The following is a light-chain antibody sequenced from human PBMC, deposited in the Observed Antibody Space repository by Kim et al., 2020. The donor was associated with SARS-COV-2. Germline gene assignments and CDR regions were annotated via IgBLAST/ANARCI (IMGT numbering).Light chain of an antibody. V-gene: IGKV1-17*01. CDR2: GAY. J-gene: IGKJ5*01. Sequence: AAVEDRVTITCRASQDIRNDLGWYQQNPGRAPKRLIYGAYSLQSGVPSRFSGSGSGTEFTLTISSLQPEDFATYFCLQHNTYPITFGQGTRLEIK. CDR3: LQHNTYPIT. CDR1: QDIRND.